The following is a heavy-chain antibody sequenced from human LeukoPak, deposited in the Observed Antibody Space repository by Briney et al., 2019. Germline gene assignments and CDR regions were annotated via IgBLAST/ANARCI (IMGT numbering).Heavy chain of an antibody. Sequence: GASVKVSCKASGYTFTNYYMHWVRQAPGQGLEWMGIVNPSDSGTRYAQQFQGRVTITRDTSTSTVYMELSSLRSEDTAVYYCATGRWSYDYCGQGTLVTVSS. CDR2: VNPSDSGT. CDR1: GYTFTNYY. CDR3: ATGRWSYDY. D-gene: IGHD4-23*01. V-gene: IGHV1-46*01. J-gene: IGHJ4*02.